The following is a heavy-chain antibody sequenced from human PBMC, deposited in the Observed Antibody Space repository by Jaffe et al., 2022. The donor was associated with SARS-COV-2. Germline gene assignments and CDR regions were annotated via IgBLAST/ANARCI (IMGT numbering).Heavy chain of an antibody. Sequence: EVQLVESGGGLVQPGGSLRLSCAASGFTFSSYWMSWVRQAPGKGLEWVANIKQDGSEKYYVDSVKGRFTISRDNAKNSLYLQMNSLRAEDTAVYYCARDTAFSSSWTGYYYYYYMDVWGKGTTVTVSS. CDR1: GFTFSSYW. V-gene: IGHV3-7*01. CDR3: ARDTAFSSSWTGYYYYYYMDV. J-gene: IGHJ6*03. D-gene: IGHD6-13*01. CDR2: IKQDGSEK.